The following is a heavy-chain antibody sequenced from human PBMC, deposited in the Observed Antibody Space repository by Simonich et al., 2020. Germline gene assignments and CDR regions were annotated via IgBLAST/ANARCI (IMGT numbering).Heavy chain of an antibody. CDR1: GGSISSSSYY. D-gene: IGHD6-13*01. CDR2: IYYSGGN. V-gene: IGHV4-39*01. CDR3: ARHAGFAFDI. J-gene: IGHJ3*02. Sequence: QLQLQESGPGLVKPSETLSLTCTVSGGSISSSSYYWGWIRQPPGKGLEWIGSIYYSGGNYYNPALKSRVTISVDTSKNQFSLKLSSVTAADTAVYYCARHAGFAFDIWGQGTMVTVSS.